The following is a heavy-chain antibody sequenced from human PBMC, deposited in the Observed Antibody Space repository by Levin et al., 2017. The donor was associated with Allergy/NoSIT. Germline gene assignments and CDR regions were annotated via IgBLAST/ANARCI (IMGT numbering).Heavy chain of an antibody. D-gene: IGHD6-13*01. J-gene: IGHJ5*02. CDR2: IYYSGST. V-gene: IGHV4-31*03. CDR3: ARGAAAGIFGWFDP. CDR1: GGSIRSGGYY. Sequence: SQTLSLTCTVSGGSIRSGGYYWSWIRQHPGKGLEWIGYIYYSGSTYYNPSLKSRVTISVDTSKNQFSLKLSSVTAADTAVYYCARGAAAGIFGWFDPWGQGTLVTVSS.